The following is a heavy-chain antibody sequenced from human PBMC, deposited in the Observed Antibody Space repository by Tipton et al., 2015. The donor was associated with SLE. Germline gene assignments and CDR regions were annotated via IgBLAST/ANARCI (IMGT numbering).Heavy chain of an antibody. CDR1: GFSFSSHW. V-gene: IGHV3-7*01. CDR3: AREDHSTYIY. Sequence: GSLRLSCAASGFSFSSHWMSWVRQVPGKGLEWVANMNQDGNERYYVDSVKGRFTISRDNAKNSLFLQMNSLRAEDTAVYYCAREDHSTYIYWGQGTLVTVSS. J-gene: IGHJ4*02. CDR2: MNQDGNER. D-gene: IGHD4-11*01.